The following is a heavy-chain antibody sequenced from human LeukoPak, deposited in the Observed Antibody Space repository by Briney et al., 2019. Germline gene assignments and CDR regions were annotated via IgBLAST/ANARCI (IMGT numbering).Heavy chain of an antibody. CDR1: GYSFTSYW. CDR2: IYPGDSDT. J-gene: IGHJ4*02. D-gene: IGHD2-2*01. Sequence: GESLKISCKGSGYSFTSYWIGWVRQMPGKGLEWMRIIYPGDSDTRYSPSFQGQVTISADKSISTAYLQWSSLKASDTAMYYCARRYCSSTSCYELAYWGQGTLVTVSS. CDR3: ARRYCSSTSCYELAY. V-gene: IGHV5-51*01.